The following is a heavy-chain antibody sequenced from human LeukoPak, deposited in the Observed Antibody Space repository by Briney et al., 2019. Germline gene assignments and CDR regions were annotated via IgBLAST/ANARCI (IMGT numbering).Heavy chain of an antibody. Sequence: GGSLRLSCTASGFTFSTYGMHWVRQAPGKGLEWVAVISNDGSKKYYADSVKGRFTISRDKSKNTLYLQMNSLRAEDTAVYYCAKERRGYSGYERSYYYYYGMDVWGKGTTVTVSS. CDR1: GFTFSTYG. D-gene: IGHD5-12*01. V-gene: IGHV3-30*18. CDR3: AKERRGYSGYERSYYYYYGMDV. J-gene: IGHJ6*04. CDR2: ISNDGSKK.